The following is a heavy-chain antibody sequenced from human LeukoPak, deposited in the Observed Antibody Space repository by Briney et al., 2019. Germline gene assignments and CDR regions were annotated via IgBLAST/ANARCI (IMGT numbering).Heavy chain of an antibody. V-gene: IGHV3-21*01. CDR3: ARGSGSSYY. CDR1: GFTFSSYS. D-gene: IGHD6-6*01. J-gene: IGHJ4*02. CDR2: ISTSSIYI. Sequence: GGSLRLSCAASGFTFSSYSMNWVRQAPGKGLEWVSSISTSSIYIYYGDSLKGRFTISRDNAKNSLYLQMNSLRAEDTALYYCARGSGSSYYWGQGTLVTVSS.